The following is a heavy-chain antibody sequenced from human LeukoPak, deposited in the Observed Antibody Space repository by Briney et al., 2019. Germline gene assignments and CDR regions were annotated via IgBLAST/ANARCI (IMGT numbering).Heavy chain of an antibody. D-gene: IGHD2-21*02. CDR1: GGSISSYY. V-gene: IGHV4-59*01. J-gene: IGHJ4*02. CDR3: ARVAYCGGDCYPKYFDY. CDR2: IYYSGST. Sequence: SETLSLTCTVSGGSISSYYWSWIRQPPGKGLEWIGYIYYSGSTNYNPSPKSRVTISVDTSKNQFSLKLSSVTAADTAVYYCARVAYCGGDCYPKYFDYWGQGTLVTVSS.